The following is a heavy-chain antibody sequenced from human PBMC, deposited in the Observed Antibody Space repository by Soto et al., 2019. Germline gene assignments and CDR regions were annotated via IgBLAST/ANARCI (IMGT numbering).Heavy chain of an antibody. Sequence: GGSLRLSCAASGLTFSSYGMHWVRQAPGKGLEWVAAISYDGSNKYYADSVKGRFTISRDNSKNTLYLQMNSLRAEDTAVYYCAKDRPLSNQGGAGMDVWGQGTTVTVSS. D-gene: IGHD4-4*01. J-gene: IGHJ6*02. V-gene: IGHV3-30*18. CDR1: GLTFSSYG. CDR3: AKDRPLSNQGGAGMDV. CDR2: ISYDGSNK.